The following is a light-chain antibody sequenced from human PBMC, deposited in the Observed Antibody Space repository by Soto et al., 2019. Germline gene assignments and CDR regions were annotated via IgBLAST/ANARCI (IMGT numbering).Light chain of an antibody. CDR2: DVS. CDR1: TQDVGSHNC. J-gene: IGLJ1*01. V-gene: IGLV2-14*03. Sequence: QSLLAQTASLSGAPWPSITLSCTGTTQDVGSHNCASWYQQHPGKAPKLLIYDVSNRPSGVSYRFSGSKSGNTASLTISGLQAEDEADYYCSSCTSSNTFVFGTGTKVTVL. CDR3: SSCTSSNTFV.